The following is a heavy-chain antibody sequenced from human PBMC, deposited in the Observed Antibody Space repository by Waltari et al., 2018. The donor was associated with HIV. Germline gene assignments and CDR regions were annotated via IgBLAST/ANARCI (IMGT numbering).Heavy chain of an antibody. D-gene: IGHD3-16*01. CDR2: MWSDGYNK. CDR3: VKERGPFNGFDI. CDR1: GFTFSGYG. V-gene: IGHV3-33*06. Sequence: QVYLMESGGGVVQPGGSLKLSCAASGFTFSGYGMHWVRQAPGKGLEWVAGMWSDGYNKFYADSVRGRFTFSRDNSKYTLSLQMNSLRAEDTALYYCVKERGPFNGFDIWGQGTMVTVSS. J-gene: IGHJ3*02.